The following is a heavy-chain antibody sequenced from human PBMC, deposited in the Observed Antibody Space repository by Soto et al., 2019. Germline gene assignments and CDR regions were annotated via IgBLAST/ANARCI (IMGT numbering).Heavy chain of an antibody. J-gene: IGHJ6*02. Sequence: GESLKISCAASGFTFSDYYMSWIRQAPGKGLEWVSYISSSGSTIYYADSVKGRFTISRDNAKNSLYLQMNSLRAEDTAVYYCARDGNEGYCISTSCRYGMDVWGQGTTVTVSS. CDR1: GFTFSDYY. CDR2: ISSSGSTI. V-gene: IGHV3-11*01. CDR3: ARDGNEGYCISTSCRYGMDV. D-gene: IGHD2-2*01.